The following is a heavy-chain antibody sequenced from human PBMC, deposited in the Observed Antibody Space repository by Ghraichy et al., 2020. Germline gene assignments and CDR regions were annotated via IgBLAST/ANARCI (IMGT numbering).Heavy chain of an antibody. Sequence: GGSLRLSCVASGFTFSSYWMSWVRQAPGKGLEWVANIKQDGSEKYYVDSVKGRFTISRDNAKNSLYLQMNSLRAEDTAVYYCARVPYDFWSGTPGHMDVWGKGTTVTVSS. D-gene: IGHD3-3*01. CDR2: IKQDGSEK. CDR1: GFTFSSYW. V-gene: IGHV3-7*01. J-gene: IGHJ6*03. CDR3: ARVPYDFWSGTPGHMDV.